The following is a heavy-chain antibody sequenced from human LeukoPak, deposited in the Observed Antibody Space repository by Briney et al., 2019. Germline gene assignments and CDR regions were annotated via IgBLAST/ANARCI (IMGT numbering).Heavy chain of an antibody. CDR3: ARIMNDFWSGYYPLALNY. D-gene: IGHD3-3*01. Sequence: GGSLRLSCAASGFTFSNYVMNWVRHAPGKGLEWLAVIWHDGRNKCYLDSVKGRFTISRDNSKNTLYLQMNSLSAQDTALDYCARIMNDFWSGYYPLALNYWGQGTAVTVS. J-gene: IGHJ4*02. CDR1: GFTFSNYV. CDR2: IWHDGRNK. V-gene: IGHV3-33*08.